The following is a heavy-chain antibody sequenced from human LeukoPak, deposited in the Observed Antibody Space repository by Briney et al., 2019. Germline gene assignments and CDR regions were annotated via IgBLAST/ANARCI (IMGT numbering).Heavy chain of an antibody. Sequence: GGSLRLSCAASGFTFSNTWMNWVRQAPGKGLEWVGHIKRIIDGGTTDYAAPVKGRFTVSRDDSINTLYLQMSSLKTEDTAVYYCARGISSSAGVYWGQGALVIVSS. V-gene: IGHV3-15*01. CDR2: IKRIIDGGTT. CDR1: GFTFSNTW. J-gene: IGHJ4*02. D-gene: IGHD6-6*01. CDR3: ARGISSSAGVY.